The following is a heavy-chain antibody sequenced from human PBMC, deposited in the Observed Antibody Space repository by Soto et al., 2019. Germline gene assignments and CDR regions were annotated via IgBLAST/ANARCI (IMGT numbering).Heavy chain of an antibody. Sequence: QVQLVQSGAEVKKPGASVKVSCKASGYTFTSYVISWVRQAPGQGLEWMGWISAYNGNTNYEQKLQGRVTMTTDTSTSTAYMELRSLRSDDTAVYYCARMDIVLVPAAYFDYWGQGTLVTLSS. CDR2: ISAYNGNT. J-gene: IGHJ4*02. CDR3: ARMDIVLVPAAYFDY. V-gene: IGHV1-18*01. D-gene: IGHD2-2*03. CDR1: GYTFTSYV.